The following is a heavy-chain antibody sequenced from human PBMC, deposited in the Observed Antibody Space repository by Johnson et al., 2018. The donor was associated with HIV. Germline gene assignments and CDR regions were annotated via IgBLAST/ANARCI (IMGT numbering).Heavy chain of an antibody. D-gene: IGHD2-15*01. CDR1: GFTFNNAW. CDR2: IKSKTDGGTT. Sequence: VQLVESGGGLVKPGGSLRLSCAASGFTFNNAWMSWVRQAPGKGLEWVGRIKSKTDGGTTDYAAPVKGRFTTSRDDSKNTLYLQMNSLKTEDTAVYYCTTEEGYCSGGSCYVDAFDIWGQGTMVTVSS. V-gene: IGHV3-15*01. CDR3: TTEEGYCSGGSCYVDAFDI. J-gene: IGHJ3*02.